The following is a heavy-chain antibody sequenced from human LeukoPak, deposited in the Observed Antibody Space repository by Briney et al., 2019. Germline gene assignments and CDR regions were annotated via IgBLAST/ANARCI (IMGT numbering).Heavy chain of an antibody. CDR1: GFTFSSYW. V-gene: IGHV3-74*01. CDR2: INSDGSST. Sequence: GGSLRLSCAASGFTFSSYWMHWVRQAPGKGLVWVSRINSDGSSTSYADSVKGRFTISRDNAKNTLYLQMNGLRAEDAAVYYCARDLYVTVTFNWFDPWGQGTLVTVSS. CDR3: ARDLYVTVTFNWFDP. D-gene: IGHD4-17*01. J-gene: IGHJ5*02.